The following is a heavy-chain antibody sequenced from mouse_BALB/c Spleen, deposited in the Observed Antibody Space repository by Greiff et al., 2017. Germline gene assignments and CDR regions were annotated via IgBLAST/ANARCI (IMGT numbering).Heavy chain of an antibody. J-gene: IGHJ2*01. CDR3: ARGDYLDY. CDR1: GFTFSSYA. CDR2: ISSGGST. Sequence: EVKVVESGGGLVKPGGSLKLSCAASGFTFSSYAMSWVRQTPEKRLEWVASISSGGSTYYPDSVKGRFTISRDNARNILYLQMSSLRSEDTAMYYCARGDYLDYWGQGTTLTVSS. V-gene: IGHV5-6-5*01.